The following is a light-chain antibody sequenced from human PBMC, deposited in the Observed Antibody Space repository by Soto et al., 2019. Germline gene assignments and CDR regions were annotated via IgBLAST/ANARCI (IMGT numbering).Light chain of an antibody. J-gene: IGKJ1*01. CDR3: QQYGSSPWT. V-gene: IGKV3-20*01. CDR1: QSVSSTY. Sequence: EIVLTQSPGTLSLSPGEIATLSFSASQSVSSTYLAWYQHKPGQAPRLLIYGAFSRATGIPDRFSGSGSGTDFILTISRLEPEDFAVYYCQQYGSSPWTFGQGTKVDIK. CDR2: GAF.